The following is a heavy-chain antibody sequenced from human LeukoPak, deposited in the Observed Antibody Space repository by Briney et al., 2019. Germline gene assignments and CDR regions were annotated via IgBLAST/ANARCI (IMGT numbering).Heavy chain of an antibody. V-gene: IGHV4-4*02. D-gene: IGHD2-2*01. CDR2: IYLSGST. CDR3: ARECSSTSCYYSSGRGPYTYYYYGMDV. Sequence: SQTLSLTCAVSGGSISSSNWWSWVRHPPGEGVEWIGEIYLSGSTNYNPSPKSRVTISVDKSKNQFSLKLSSVTAADTAVYYCARECSSTSCYYSSGRGPYTYYYYGMDVWGKGTTVTVSS. J-gene: IGHJ6*04. CDR1: GGSISSSNW.